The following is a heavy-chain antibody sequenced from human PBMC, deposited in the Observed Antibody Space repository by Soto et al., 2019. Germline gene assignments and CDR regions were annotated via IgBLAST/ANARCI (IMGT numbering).Heavy chain of an antibody. CDR3: ARDSHYYYGMDV. CDR2: IYYSGST. Sequence: QVQLQESGPGLVKPSQTLSFTCTVSGGSISSGGYYWSWIRQHPGKGLEWIGYIYYSGSTYYNPSLKSRVTISVDTSKNQFSLKLSSVTAADTAVYYCARDSHYYYGMDVWGQGTTVTVSS. J-gene: IGHJ6*02. V-gene: IGHV4-31*03. CDR1: GGSISSGGYY.